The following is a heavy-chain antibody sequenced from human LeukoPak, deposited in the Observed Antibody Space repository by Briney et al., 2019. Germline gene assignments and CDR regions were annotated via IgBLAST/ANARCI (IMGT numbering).Heavy chain of an antibody. V-gene: IGHV3-74*01. CDR3: ARDFYSSGWYGGDY. CDR2: INSDGSST. Sequence: GGSLRLSCAASGFTFSSYWMHWVRQAPGKGQVWVSRINSDGSSTTYADSVKGRFTISRDNAKNTLYLQMNSLRAEDTAVYYCARDFYSSGWYGGDYCGQGTLATVSS. J-gene: IGHJ4*02. CDR1: GFTFSSYW. D-gene: IGHD6-19*01.